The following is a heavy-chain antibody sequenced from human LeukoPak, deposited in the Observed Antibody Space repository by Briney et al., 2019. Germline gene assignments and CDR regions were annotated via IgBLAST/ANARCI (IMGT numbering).Heavy chain of an antibody. V-gene: IGHV1-18*01. Sequence: ASVKVSCKASGYTFTSYGISWVRQAPGQGLEWMGWISAYNGNTNYAQKLQGRVTMTTDTSTSTAYMELRSLRSDDTAVYYCARGPYDILTGFLYYMDVWGKGTTVTVSS. CDR1: GYTFTSYG. CDR3: ARGPYDILTGFLYYMDV. CDR2: ISAYNGNT. J-gene: IGHJ6*03. D-gene: IGHD3-9*01.